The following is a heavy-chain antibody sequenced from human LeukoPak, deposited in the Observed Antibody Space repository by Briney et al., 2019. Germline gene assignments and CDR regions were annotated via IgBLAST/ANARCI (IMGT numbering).Heavy chain of an antibody. V-gene: IGHV3-21*01. J-gene: IGHJ4*02. D-gene: IGHD4-17*01. CDR3: ARDPRVVPPYGDYDY. CDR1: GFTFSSYS. CDR2: ISSSSSYI. Sequence: PGGSLRLSCAASGFTFSSYSMNWVRQAPGKGLEWVSSISSSSSYIYYADSVKGRFAISRDNAKNSLYLQMNSLRAEDTAVYYCARDPRVVPPYGDYDYWGQGTLVTVSS.